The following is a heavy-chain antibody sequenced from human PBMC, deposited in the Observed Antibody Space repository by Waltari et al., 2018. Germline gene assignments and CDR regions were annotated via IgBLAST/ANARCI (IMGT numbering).Heavy chain of an antibody. J-gene: IGHJ4*02. CDR1: GIHFSTYA. V-gene: IGHV3-23*01. CDR2: MSGSGGNT. Sequence: EVQLLESGGGLVQPGGSLRLSCASPGIHFSTYAMSWVRQAPGRGLEWVSGMSGSGGNTYYADSVKGRFTISRDNSRNTLFLQMNRLRAEDTAVYYCAKGRWYFDFWGRGTLVTVPS. CDR3: AKGRWYFDF.